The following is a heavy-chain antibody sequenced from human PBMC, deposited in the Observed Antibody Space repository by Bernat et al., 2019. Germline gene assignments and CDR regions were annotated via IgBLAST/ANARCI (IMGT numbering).Heavy chain of an antibody. CDR1: GFTFSSYA. J-gene: IGHJ2*01. CDR3: ANDDRTMGYYDIRGYYPPWYFDL. V-gene: IGHV3-23*01. Sequence: EVQLLESGGGLVQPGGSLRLSCAACGFTFSSYAMNWVRQAPGKGLEWVSAISGSGGSTYYADSVKGRFTISRDNSKNTLYLQMNSLRAEDTAVYYCANDDRTMGYYDIRGYYPPWYFDLWGRGTLVTVSS. CDR2: ISGSGGST. D-gene: IGHD3-22*01.